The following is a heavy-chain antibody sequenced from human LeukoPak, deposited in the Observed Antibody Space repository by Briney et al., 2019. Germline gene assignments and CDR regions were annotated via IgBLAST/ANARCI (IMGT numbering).Heavy chain of an antibody. D-gene: IGHD5-24*01. V-gene: IGHV4-4*07. Sequence: SETLSLTCTVSGGSISSYYWSWIRQPAGKGLEWIGRIHTSGSTNYNPSLKSRVTMSGDTSKNLFSLRLTSVTAADTAVYYCAREEIRSWFDPWGQGTLVTVSS. CDR3: AREEIRSWFDP. CDR2: IHTSGST. CDR1: GGSISSYY. J-gene: IGHJ5*02.